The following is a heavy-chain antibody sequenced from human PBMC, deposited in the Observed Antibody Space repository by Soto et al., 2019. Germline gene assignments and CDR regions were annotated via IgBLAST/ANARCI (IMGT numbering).Heavy chain of an antibody. CDR3: AKNWNYFLVYYFDY. CDR1: GFTFSSYA. D-gene: IGHD1-7*01. J-gene: IGHJ4*02. V-gene: IGHV3-23*01. Sequence: GGSLRLSCGASGFTFSSYAMSWVRQAPGKGLEWVSAISVSGGSTYYADSVKGRFTISRDNSKNTLYPQMNSLRAEDTAVYYCAKNWNYFLVYYFDYWGQGTLVTVSS. CDR2: ISVSGGST.